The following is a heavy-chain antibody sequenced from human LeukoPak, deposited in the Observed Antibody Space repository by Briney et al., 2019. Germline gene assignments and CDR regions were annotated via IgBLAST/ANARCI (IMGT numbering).Heavy chain of an antibody. J-gene: IGHJ4*02. CDR2: ISSSSSYI. Sequence: GGSLRLSCAVSGFTFSSYSMHCVRQAPGKGLEWVSSISSSSSYIYYADSVKGRFTISRDNAKNLLYLQMNSLRAEDTAVYYCAREKLWLLSDYWGQGTQVTVSS. CDR3: AREKLWLLSDY. D-gene: IGHD5-18*01. V-gene: IGHV3-21*01. CDR1: GFTFSSYS.